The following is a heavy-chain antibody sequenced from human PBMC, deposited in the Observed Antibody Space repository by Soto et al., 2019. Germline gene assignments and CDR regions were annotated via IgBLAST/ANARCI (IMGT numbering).Heavy chain of an antibody. J-gene: IGHJ5*02. CDR1: GGSISSGGYS. D-gene: IGHD3-10*01. V-gene: IGHV4-30-2*01. Sequence: PSETLSLTCAVSGGSISSGGYSWSWIRQPPGKGLEWIGYIYHSGSTYYNPSLKSRVTISVDRSKNQFSLKLSSVTAADTAVYYCASDQWGDYYGSKGWFDPWGQGTLVTVSS. CDR2: IYHSGST. CDR3: ASDQWGDYYGSKGWFDP.